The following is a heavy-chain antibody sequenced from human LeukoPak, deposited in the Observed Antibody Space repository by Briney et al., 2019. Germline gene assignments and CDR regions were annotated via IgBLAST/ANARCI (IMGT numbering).Heavy chain of an antibody. V-gene: IGHV4-34*01. CDR2: INHSGST. CDR3: ARGRNYYGSGSYYRMEYYFDY. CDR1: GGSFSGYY. Sequence: SETLSLTCAVYGGSFSGYYWSWIRQPPGKGLEWIGEINHSGSTNYNPSLKSRVTISVDTSKNQFSLKLSSVTAADTAVYYCARGRNYYGSGSYYRMEYYFDYWGQGTLVTVSS. J-gene: IGHJ4*02. D-gene: IGHD3-10*01.